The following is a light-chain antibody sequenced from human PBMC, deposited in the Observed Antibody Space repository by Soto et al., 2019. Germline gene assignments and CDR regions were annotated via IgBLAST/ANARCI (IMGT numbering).Light chain of an antibody. CDR3: QQRLNWPPG. V-gene: IGKV3-11*01. J-gene: IGKJ1*01. CDR2: DAS. CDR1: QSVTNY. Sequence: EIFLTQSPYTLSLSAGERATLTCRASQSVTNYIAWYKQRPGQAPRLRSYDASNRATGVPARFSGSRSGTDFTLTISDLEPADFGLYYCQQRLNWPPGFGQGTKVDIK.